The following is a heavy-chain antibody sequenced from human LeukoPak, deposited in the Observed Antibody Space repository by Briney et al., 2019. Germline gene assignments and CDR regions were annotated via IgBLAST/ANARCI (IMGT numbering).Heavy chain of an antibody. D-gene: IGHD6-19*01. CDR3: ARSHSGWQGHNNWFDP. Sequence: PSETLSLTCAVYGGSFSGYYWSWIRQPPGKGLEWIGEINHSGSTFYNPSLKSRVSISVDTSKNQFSLRFTSVTAADTAVYYCARSHSGWQGHNNWFDPWGQGTLVTVSS. J-gene: IGHJ5*02. CDR1: GGSFSGYY. CDR2: INHSGST. V-gene: IGHV4-34*01.